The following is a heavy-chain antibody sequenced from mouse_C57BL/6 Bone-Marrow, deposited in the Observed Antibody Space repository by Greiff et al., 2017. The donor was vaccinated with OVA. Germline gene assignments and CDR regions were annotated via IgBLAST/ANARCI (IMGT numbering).Heavy chain of an antibody. D-gene: IGHD1-1*01. Sequence: VHLTQPYRYLVKPGASVKISCKASGYSFTDYNMYWVKQSNGKSLEWIGVINPNYGTTSYNQKFKGKATLTVDQSSSTAYMQLNSLTSEDSAVYYCAREGMGYYGGAMDYWGQGTSVTVSS. CDR2: INPNYGTT. CDR3: AREGMGYYGGAMDY. J-gene: IGHJ4*01. V-gene: IGHV1-39*01. CDR1: GYSFTDYN.